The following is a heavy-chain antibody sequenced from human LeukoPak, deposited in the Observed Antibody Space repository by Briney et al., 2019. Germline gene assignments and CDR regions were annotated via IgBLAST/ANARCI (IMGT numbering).Heavy chain of an antibody. V-gene: IGHV3-23*01. CDR2: ISGSGGST. J-gene: IGHJ4*02. CDR1: GFTFSSYA. D-gene: IGHD3-22*01. Sequence: PGGSLRLSCAASGFTFSSYAMSWVRQAPGKGLEWVSAISGSGGSTYYADSVKGRFTISRDNSKNTLYLQMNSLRAEDTAVYYCAKDYYDSSGCPVDYWGQGTLVTVSS. CDR3: AKDYYDSSGCPVDY.